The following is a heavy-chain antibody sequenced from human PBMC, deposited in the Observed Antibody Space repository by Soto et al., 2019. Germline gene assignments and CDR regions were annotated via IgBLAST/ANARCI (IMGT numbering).Heavy chain of an antibody. V-gene: IGHV3-48*01. Sequence: VGSLRLSCAASGFTFSSYSMNWVRQAPGKGLEWVSYISSSSTTKYYADSVKGRSTISRDNAKNSLYLQMNSLRAEDTAVYYCARDGCSGSNCLNWFDPWGQGNLVTVS. CDR2: ISSSSTTK. D-gene: IGHD2-15*01. CDR1: GFTFSSYS. CDR3: ARDGCSGSNCLNWFDP. J-gene: IGHJ5*02.